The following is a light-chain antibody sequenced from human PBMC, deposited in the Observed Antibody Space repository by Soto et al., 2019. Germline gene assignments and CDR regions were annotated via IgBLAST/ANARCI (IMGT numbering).Light chain of an antibody. CDR3: CSYTGTYTWV. V-gene: IGLV2-11*01. CDR2: DVN. Sequence: QSALTQPRSVSGSPGQSVTISCTGTSSDVGGYNYVSWYQQHPGKAPKLMIYDVNKRPSGVPDRFSGSKSGNTASLTISGLRAEDEADYYCCSYTGTYTWVFGGGTKLTVL. CDR1: SSDVGGYNY. J-gene: IGLJ3*02.